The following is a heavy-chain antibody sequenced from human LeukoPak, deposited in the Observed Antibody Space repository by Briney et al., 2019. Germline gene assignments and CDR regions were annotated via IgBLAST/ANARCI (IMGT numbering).Heavy chain of an antibody. Sequence: SETLSLTCTVSGGSISSGDYYWTWIRQPPGKGLEWIGYIYYSGSAYYTPSLKGRLIISVDTSKNQFSLKLGSVTAADTAVYYCARGLGSSWYGDWGQGTLVTVSS. CDR3: ARGLGSSWYGD. V-gene: IGHV4-30-4*01. CDR1: GGSISSGDYY. J-gene: IGHJ4*02. CDR2: IYYSGSA. D-gene: IGHD6-13*01.